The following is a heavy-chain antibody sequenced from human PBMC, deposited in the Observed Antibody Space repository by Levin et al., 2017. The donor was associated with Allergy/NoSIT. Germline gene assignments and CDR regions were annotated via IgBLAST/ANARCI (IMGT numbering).Heavy chain of an antibody. CDR2: INSDGIST. V-gene: IGHV3-74*01. D-gene: IGHD5-24*01. CDR1: GLTFSTLW. J-gene: IGHJ3*02. CDR3: ARGRGGYNALDAFDI. Sequence: GGSLRLSCAASGLTFSTLWMHWVRQAPGKGPVWVSRINSDGISTSYADSVKGRFTISRDNAKNTLYLQMNSLKAEDTAVYYCARGRGGYNALDAFDIWGLGTMVTVSS.